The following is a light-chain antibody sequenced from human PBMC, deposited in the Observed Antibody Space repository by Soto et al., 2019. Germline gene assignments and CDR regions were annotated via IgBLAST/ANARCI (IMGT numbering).Light chain of an antibody. CDR2: GAS. CDR1: QSVSSNY. CDR3: HQFGRAPRSWT. V-gene: IGKV3-20*01. Sequence: ETALTQSPGTLSLSPGERATLSCRASQSVSSNYLAWYQQIPGQAPRLLIYGASTRPTGIPARFSGCGSGPDCTLTLSSLAPADFAVYYCHQFGRAPRSWTFGQGNTVEI. J-gene: IGKJ1*01.